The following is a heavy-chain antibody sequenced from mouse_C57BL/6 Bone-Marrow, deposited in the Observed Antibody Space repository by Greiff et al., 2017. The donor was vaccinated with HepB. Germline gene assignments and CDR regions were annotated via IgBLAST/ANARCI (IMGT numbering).Heavy chain of an antibody. CDR3: AYYYGSSHH. CDR2: IHPNSGST. Sequence: VQLVESGAELVKPGASVKLSCKASGYTFTSYWMHWVKQRPGQGLEWIGMIHPNSGSTNYNEKFKSKATLTVDKSSSTAYMQLSSLTSEDSAVYFRAYYYGSSHHRGQGTTLTVSS. J-gene: IGHJ2*01. V-gene: IGHV1-64*01. CDR1: GYTFTSYW. D-gene: IGHD1-1*01.